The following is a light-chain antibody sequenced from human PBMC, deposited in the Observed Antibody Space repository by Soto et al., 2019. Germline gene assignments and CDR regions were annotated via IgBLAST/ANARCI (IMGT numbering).Light chain of an antibody. CDR1: QSISTY. Sequence: DIQMTQSPSSLSASVGDRVTITCRASQSISTYLHWYQQKPGTAPKLLIYATSNLQSGVPSRFSGSGSGTDFTLTINSLQPEDFATYYRQQAYSIPWTFGQGTKVEIK. V-gene: IGKV1-39*01. J-gene: IGKJ1*01. CDR3: QQAYSIPWT. CDR2: ATS.